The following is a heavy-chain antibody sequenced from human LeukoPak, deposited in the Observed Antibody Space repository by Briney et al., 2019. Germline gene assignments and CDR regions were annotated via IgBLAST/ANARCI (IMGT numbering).Heavy chain of an antibody. Sequence: GGSLRLSCAASGFTFSKRGMHWVRQAPGKGLEWVAFIQYDAANKYYAASVKGRFTISRDNSKNTMFLQMNGLRVEDTAVYYCVKGAKGDAFDIWGQGTMVTVSS. CDR1: GFTFSKRG. CDR2: IQYDAANK. CDR3: VKGAKGDAFDI. J-gene: IGHJ3*02. D-gene: IGHD4/OR15-4a*01. V-gene: IGHV3-30*02.